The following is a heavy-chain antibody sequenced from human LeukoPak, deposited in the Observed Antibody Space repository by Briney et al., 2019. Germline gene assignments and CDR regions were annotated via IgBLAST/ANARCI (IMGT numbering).Heavy chain of an antibody. V-gene: IGHV3-30*17. CDR2: ISYGGNRN. D-gene: IGHD3-16*01. J-gene: IGHJ4*02. CDR1: VFAFTDYV. CDR3: GRDFDGHNDYYYGVLFDY. Sequence: GGSLRLSCAASVFAFTDYVMHGVRRSPGKGREDVARISYGGNRNYYADSARGRFPISRDDSKDTLNLDRNNLRPVNTSVFSCGRDFDGHNDYYYGVLFDYWGLGTLVTVSS.